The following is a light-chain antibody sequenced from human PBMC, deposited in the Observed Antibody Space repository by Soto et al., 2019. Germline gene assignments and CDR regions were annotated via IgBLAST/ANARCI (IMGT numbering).Light chain of an antibody. V-gene: IGLV2-14*01. J-gene: IGLJ1*01. CDR2: EVS. CDR1: RSDVGGYKY. Sequence: QSVLTQPASVSGSPGQSITISCTGTRSDVGGYKYVSWYQQRPGKAPKVMIYEVSNRPSGISNRFSGSKSGNTASLTISGLQAEDEADYWCSSYTNSTTYVFGTGTQLTVL. CDR3: SSYTNSTTYV.